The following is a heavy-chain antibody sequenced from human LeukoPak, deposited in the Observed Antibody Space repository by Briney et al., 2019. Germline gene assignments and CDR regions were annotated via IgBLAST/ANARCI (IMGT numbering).Heavy chain of an antibody. Sequence: ASVKVSCKASGYSFSTYGISWVRQAPGQGLEWMGRISVYNGNTNYAERFQDRVTMTTDTSTSTAYMELRSLTSDDTAAYFCASSGYSYSYDFDYYMDVWGTGTTVTVSS. CDR3: ASSGYSYSYDFDYYMDV. J-gene: IGHJ6*03. CDR1: GYSFSTYG. D-gene: IGHD5-18*01. CDR2: ISVYNGNT. V-gene: IGHV1-18*01.